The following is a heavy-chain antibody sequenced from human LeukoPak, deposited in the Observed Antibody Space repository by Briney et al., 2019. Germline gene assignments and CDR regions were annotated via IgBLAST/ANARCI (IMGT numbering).Heavy chain of an antibody. CDR3: ARHYYGSGSTLDY. CDR2: IYYSGST. V-gene: IGHV4-59*08. D-gene: IGHD3-10*01. Sequence: SETLSLTCTVSGGSMSSYYWSWIRQPPGKGLERIGYIYYSGSTNYNPSLKSRVTISVDTSKNQFSLKLSSVTAADTAVYYCARHYYGSGSTLDYWGQGTLVTVSS. CDR1: GGSMSSYY. J-gene: IGHJ4*02.